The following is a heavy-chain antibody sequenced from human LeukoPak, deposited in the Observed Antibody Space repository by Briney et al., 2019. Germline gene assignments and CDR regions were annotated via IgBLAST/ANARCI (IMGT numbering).Heavy chain of an antibody. J-gene: IGHJ6*03. Sequence: GGSLRLSCAASGFTFSSYWMTWVRQAPGKGLEWVANIKQDGTEKYYVDSVKGRFTISRDNAKNSLYLQMNSLRAEDTAVYYCARVWYYGSGTYYNLYYYYYMDVWGKGTAVTVSS. D-gene: IGHD3-10*01. CDR2: IKQDGTEK. V-gene: IGHV3-7*01. CDR3: ARVWYYGSGTYYNLYYYYYMDV. CDR1: GFTFSSYW.